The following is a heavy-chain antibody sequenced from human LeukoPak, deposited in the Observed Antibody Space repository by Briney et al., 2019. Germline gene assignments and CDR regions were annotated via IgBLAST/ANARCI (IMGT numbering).Heavy chain of an antibody. D-gene: IGHD3-22*01. Sequence: GGSLRLSCAASGFTFSNYAMSWVRQAPGKGLEWVSYISTSSSAIYYTDSVKGRSTISRDNAKSSLWLLMNSLRAEDTAVYYCARVYPPYYSDGTGYYFDYWGQGTLVTVSS. J-gene: IGHJ4*02. CDR3: ARVYPPYYSDGTGYYFDY. CDR1: GFTFSNYA. CDR2: ISTSSSAI. V-gene: IGHV3-48*04.